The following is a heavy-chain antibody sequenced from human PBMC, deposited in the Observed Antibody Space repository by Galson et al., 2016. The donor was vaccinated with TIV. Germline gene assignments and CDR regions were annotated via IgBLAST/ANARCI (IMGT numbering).Heavy chain of an antibody. CDR3: ARGQFAIGWYPDRFDC. CDR2: IKQDGSDT. D-gene: IGHD6-19*01. Sequence: SLRLSCAASGFTFNNFWMTWVRQAPGKGLEWVANIKQDGSDTYYVESLKGRFTISRDNAKSSLFLQMNSLRAEDTAVYYCARGQFAIGWYPDRFDCWGQGNLVTVSS. CDR1: GFTFNNFW. V-gene: IGHV3-7*04. J-gene: IGHJ4*02.